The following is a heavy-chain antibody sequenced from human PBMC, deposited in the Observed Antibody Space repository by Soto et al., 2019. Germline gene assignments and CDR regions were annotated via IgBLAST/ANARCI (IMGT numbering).Heavy chain of an antibody. CDR2: IYYSGIT. CDR1: GGSISSYD. D-gene: IGHD3-16*01. V-gene: IGHV4-59*01. Sequence: SETLSLTCTVSGGSISSYDWSWIRQPPGKGLEWIGYIYYSGITNYNPSLKSRVTISVDTSKNQFSLRGSSVTAADTAVYYCAQTDTLNWGMDGCGKVTTVTAS. CDR3: AQTDTLNWGMDG. J-gene: IGHJ6*03.